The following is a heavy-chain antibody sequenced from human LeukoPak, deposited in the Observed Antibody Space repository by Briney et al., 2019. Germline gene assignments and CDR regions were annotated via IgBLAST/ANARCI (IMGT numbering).Heavy chain of an antibody. D-gene: IGHD2/OR15-2a*01. CDR2: ISASPYI. CDR1: GFTFSSYS. V-gene: IGHV3-21*01. Sequence: GGSLRLSCAASGFTFSSYSMNWARQAPGKGLEWVSSISASPYIYYADSVKGRFTISRDDSKNSLYLQMSSLRAEDTALYYCARGGLSGQRTDLFDIWGQGTMVTVSS. J-gene: IGHJ3*02. CDR3: ARGGLSGQRTDLFDI.